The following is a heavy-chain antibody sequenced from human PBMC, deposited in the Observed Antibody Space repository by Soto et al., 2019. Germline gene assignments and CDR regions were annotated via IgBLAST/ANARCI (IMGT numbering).Heavy chain of an antibody. J-gene: IGHJ6*02. CDR3: ARQGAALRDYYYGMEV. CDR2: IIPIFGTA. CDR1: GGTFSRYA. D-gene: IGHD6-25*01. Sequence: QVQLVQSGAEVKKPGSSVKVSCKATGGTFSRYAISWVRQAPGHGLEWMGGIIPIFGTANYAQKFQGRVTITADESTSTAYMELSSLRSEDTAVYYCARQGAALRDYYYGMEVWGHGTMVTVSS. V-gene: IGHV1-69*12.